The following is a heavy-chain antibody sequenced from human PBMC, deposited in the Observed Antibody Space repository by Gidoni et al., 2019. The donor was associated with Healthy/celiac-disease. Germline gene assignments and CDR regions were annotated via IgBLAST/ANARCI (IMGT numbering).Heavy chain of an antibody. CDR1: GWTSGSYR. J-gene: IGHJ3*02. Sequence: EVQLVESGGGRVKPGGTLRLPCAAPGWTSGSYRMMWVRQAPGKGLEWVSSIRSSSSYIYSADSVKGRFPISRDNAKNSLYLQMNSLRAEDTAVYYCAREGPRLLWSDKSGANDAFDIWGQGTMVTVSS. CDR2: IRSSSSYI. D-gene: IGHD3-10*01. V-gene: IGHV3-21*01. CDR3: AREGPRLLWSDKSGANDAFDI.